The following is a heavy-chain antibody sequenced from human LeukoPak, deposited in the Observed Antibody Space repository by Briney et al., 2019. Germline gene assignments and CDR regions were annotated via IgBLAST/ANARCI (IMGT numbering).Heavy chain of an antibody. V-gene: IGHV3-21*01. J-gene: IGHJ4*02. CDR3: ATYSGTYRDN. Sequence: PGGSLRLSCAASGFTFSSYNMNWVRQAPGKGLEWVSSITSGSTYIFYADSVKGRFTISRDNAKNSLFLQMNGLRAEDTAVYYCATYSGTYRDNWGQGTLVTVSS. CDR1: GFTFSSYN. D-gene: IGHD1-26*01. CDR2: ITSGSTYI.